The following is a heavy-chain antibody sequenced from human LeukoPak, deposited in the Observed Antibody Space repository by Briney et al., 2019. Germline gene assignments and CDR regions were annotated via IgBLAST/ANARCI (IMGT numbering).Heavy chain of an antibody. J-gene: IGHJ5*02. D-gene: IGHD6-13*01. V-gene: IGHV3-66*02. CDR1: GLTVSSNY. CDR2: IYSGGST. Sequence: SGGSLSLSCAASGLTVSSNYMSWVRQAPGKGLEWVSDIYSGGSTYYPDSVKGRYNISKDNSKNTLYLQMNGLRAEDTAVYYCATGIAAAGTLPTQLGAWGKGTLVTVSS. CDR3: ATGIAAAGTLPTQLGA.